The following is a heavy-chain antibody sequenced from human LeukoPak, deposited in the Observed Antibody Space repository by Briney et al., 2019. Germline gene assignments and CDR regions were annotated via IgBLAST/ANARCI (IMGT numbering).Heavy chain of an antibody. D-gene: IGHD6-13*01. CDR3: ARDRVAAGDFDY. V-gene: IGHV3-30*03. CDR2: MSHDGNKK. Sequence: PGRSLRLSCAASGFIFSNYGMHWVRQAPGKGLEWVTVMSHDGNKKYYADSVKGRFTISRDNSRNTLYLQMSSLRAEDTAVYYCARDRVAAGDFDYWGQGTLVTVSS. J-gene: IGHJ4*02. CDR1: GFIFSNYG.